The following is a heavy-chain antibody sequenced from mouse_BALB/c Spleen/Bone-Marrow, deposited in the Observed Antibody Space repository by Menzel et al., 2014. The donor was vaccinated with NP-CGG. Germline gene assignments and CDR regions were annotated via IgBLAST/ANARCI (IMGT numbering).Heavy chain of an antibody. J-gene: IGHJ4*01. CDR1: GFTFSSYA. CDR3: ARGGYDERMDY. CDR2: ISSGGSYT. D-gene: IGHD2-2*01. V-gene: IGHV5-9-4*01. Sequence: EVKVVESGGGLVKPGGSLKLSCAASGFTFSSYAMFWVRQSPEKRLEWVAEISSGGSYTYYPDTVTGRFIISRDNAKNTLYLEMSRLRSEDTAMYYCARGGYDERMDYWGQGTSVTVSS.